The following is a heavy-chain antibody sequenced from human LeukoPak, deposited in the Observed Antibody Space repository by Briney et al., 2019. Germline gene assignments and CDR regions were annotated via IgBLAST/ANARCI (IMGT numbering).Heavy chain of an antibody. D-gene: IGHD1-14*01. CDR2: IRSKAYGGTT. V-gene: IGHV3-49*04. CDR1: GFTFGDYV. Sequence: PGGSLRLSCTASGFTFGDYVMSWVRQAPGKGLEWVGFIRSKAYGGTTEYAASVKGRFTISRDDSKSIAYLQMNSLKTEDTAVYYCAKATGYLLWGQGTLVTVSS. CDR3: AKATGYLL. J-gene: IGHJ4*02.